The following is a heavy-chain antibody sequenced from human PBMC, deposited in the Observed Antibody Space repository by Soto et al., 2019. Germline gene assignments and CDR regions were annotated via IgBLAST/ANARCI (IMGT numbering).Heavy chain of an antibody. V-gene: IGHV4-30-4*01. CDR3: ARGPSGDKVDY. CDR1: GGYISSAAYC. CDR2: IYDGGTT. J-gene: IGHJ4*02. D-gene: IGHD7-27*01. Sequence: SETLSLTCTVSGGYISSAAYCWSWIRQSPDKGLEWIGHIYDGGTTYSSPSLKGRVTISADTSETQFSLKLNSVSAADTAVYYCARGPSGDKVDYWGQGIQVTVSS.